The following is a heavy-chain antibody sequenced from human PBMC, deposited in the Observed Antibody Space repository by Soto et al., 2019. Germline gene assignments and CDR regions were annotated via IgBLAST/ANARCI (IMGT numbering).Heavy chain of an antibody. Sequence: PSETLSLTCTVSGGSSSSGDYYWSWIRQPPGKGLEWIGYIYYSGSTYYNPSLKSRVTISVDTSKNQFSLKLSSVTAADTAVYYCARDSVTTHYYYYGMDVWGQGTTVTVSS. CDR3: ARDSVTTHYYYYGMDV. CDR2: IYYSGST. J-gene: IGHJ6*02. D-gene: IGHD4-4*01. CDR1: GGSSSSGDYY. V-gene: IGHV4-30-4*01.